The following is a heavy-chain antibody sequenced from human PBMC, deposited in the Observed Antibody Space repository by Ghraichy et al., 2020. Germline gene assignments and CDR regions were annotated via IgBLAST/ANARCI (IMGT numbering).Heavy chain of an antibody. CDR3: ARGHEYDSSGYPDY. V-gene: IGHV4-34*01. CDR2: INHSGST. CDR1: GGSFSGYY. J-gene: IGHJ4*02. D-gene: IGHD3-22*01. Sequence: SETLSLTCAVYGGSFSGYYWSWIRQPPGKGLEWIGEINHSGSTNYNPSLKSRVTISVDTSKNQFSLKLSSVTAADTAVYYCARGHEYDSSGYPDYWGQGTLVTVSS.